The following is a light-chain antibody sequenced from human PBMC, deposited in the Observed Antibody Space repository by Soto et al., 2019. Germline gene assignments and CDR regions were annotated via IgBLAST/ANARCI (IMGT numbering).Light chain of an antibody. CDR1: SSDVGGYNY. J-gene: IGLJ2*01. V-gene: IGLV2-14*01. CDR2: EVS. Sequence: QSILTQPASVSGSPGQSITISCTGTSSDVGGYNYVSWYQQHPGKAPKLMIYEVSNRPSGVSNRFSGSKSGNTASLTISGLQAEDESDYYFSEYTRSSTSVVFGGGTKLTVL. CDR3: SEYTRSSTSVV.